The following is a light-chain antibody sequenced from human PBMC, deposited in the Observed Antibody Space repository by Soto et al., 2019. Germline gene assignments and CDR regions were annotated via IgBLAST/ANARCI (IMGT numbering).Light chain of an antibody. CDR2: DVS. CDR3: SSFALYTTWV. Sequence: QSALTQPASVSGSPGQSITISCTGTSSEVGGYNYVSWYQQHPGKAPKLIIYDVSNRPSGISDRFSGSKSGNTASLAISGLQAEDEADNYCSSFALYTTWVFGGVTKVTVL. J-gene: IGLJ3*02. CDR1: SSEVGGYNY. V-gene: IGLV2-14*03.